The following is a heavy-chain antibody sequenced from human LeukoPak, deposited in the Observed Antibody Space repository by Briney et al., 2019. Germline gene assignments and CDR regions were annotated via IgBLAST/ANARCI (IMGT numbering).Heavy chain of an antibody. J-gene: IGHJ4*02. CDR3: AGDYDSSGYYSFDY. CDR2: IYHSGST. V-gene: IGHV4-4*02. CDR1: GGSISSSNW. Sequence: SETLSLTCAVSGGSISSSNWWSWVRQPPGKGLEWIGEIYHSGSTNYNPSLKSRVTISVDKSKNQFSLKLSSVTAADTAVYYCAGDYDSSGYYSFDYWGQGTLVTVSS. D-gene: IGHD3-22*01.